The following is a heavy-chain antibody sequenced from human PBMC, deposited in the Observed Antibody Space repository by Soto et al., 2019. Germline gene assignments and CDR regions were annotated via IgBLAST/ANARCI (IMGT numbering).Heavy chain of an antibody. Sequence: SVKVSCKAPGGIFSSYVINWVRQAPGQGLEWMGGFNPILKTADHAQTFQGRVTITADASTSSAYMELSRLRSDDTAVYYCARDWAAAGPFDYWGQGTLFTVSS. CDR1: GGIFSSYV. V-gene: IGHV1-69*13. CDR3: ARDWAAAGPFDY. J-gene: IGHJ4*02. D-gene: IGHD6-13*01. CDR2: FNPILKTA.